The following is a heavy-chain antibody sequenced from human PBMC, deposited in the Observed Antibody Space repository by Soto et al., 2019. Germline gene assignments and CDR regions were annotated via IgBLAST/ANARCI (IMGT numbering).Heavy chain of an antibody. Sequence: SETLSLTCTVSGCSISSYYWSWIRQPPGKGLEWIGYIYYSGSTNYNPSLKSRVTISVDTSKNQFSLKLSSVTAADTAVYYCARVDYGDVDFSLDYWGQGTLVTVSS. J-gene: IGHJ4*02. CDR2: IYYSGST. V-gene: IGHV4-59*01. D-gene: IGHD4-17*01. CDR1: GCSISSYY. CDR3: ARVDYGDVDFSLDY.